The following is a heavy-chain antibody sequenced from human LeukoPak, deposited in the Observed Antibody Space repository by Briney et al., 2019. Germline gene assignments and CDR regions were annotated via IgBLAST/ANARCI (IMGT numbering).Heavy chain of an antibody. Sequence: GVSLRLSCAASGLTFSSEWMHWVRQAPGRGLVWISHIDGNGRTTNYGDSVRGRFTVSRDNAKNTLYLQMNSLRAEDTAVYYCARDVPRTSGPWGQGTLVTVSS. D-gene: IGHD3-10*01. CDR3: ARDVPRTSGP. V-gene: IGHV3-74*01. CDR2: IDGNGRTT. CDR1: GLTFSSEW. J-gene: IGHJ5*02.